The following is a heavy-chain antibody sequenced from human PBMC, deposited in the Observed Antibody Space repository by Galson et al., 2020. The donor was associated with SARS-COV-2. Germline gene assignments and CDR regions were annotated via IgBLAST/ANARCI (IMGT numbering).Heavy chain of an antibody. CDR1: GHTFTNSY. CDR2: INPSGVNT. J-gene: IGHJ4*02. D-gene: IGHD6-19*01. Sequence: GESLKISCKASGHTFTNSYMHWVRQAPGQGLEWMGLINPSGVNTYYAQNFQGRVTMTRDTSTSTVYMELRSLRSEDTAVYYCARMTVAGPFDYWGQGTLVTVSS. V-gene: IGHV1-46*01. CDR3: ARMTVAGPFDY.